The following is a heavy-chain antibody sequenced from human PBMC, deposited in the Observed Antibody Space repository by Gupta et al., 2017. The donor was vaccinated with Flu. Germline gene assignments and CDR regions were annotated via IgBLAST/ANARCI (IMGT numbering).Heavy chain of an antibody. CDR1: GFTFSDSW. D-gene: IGHD5-24*01. CDR3: ARNRGWEQFDY. V-gene: IGHV3-7*01. CDR2: INQDGSTK. Sequence: EVQLVASGGGLVQPGGSLRLSCEASGFTFSDSWMHRVRQDPGKGLEWVANINQDGSTKNYVDSLKGRFTVSRDNAKNSLYLQMDSLRAEDTAVYFCARNRGWEQFDYWGQGTLVTVSS. J-gene: IGHJ4*02.